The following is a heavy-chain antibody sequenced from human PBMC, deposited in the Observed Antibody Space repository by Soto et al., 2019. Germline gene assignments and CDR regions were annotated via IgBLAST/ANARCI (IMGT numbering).Heavy chain of an antibody. J-gene: IGHJ6*02. CDR1: GGSISSSSYY. CDR2: IYYSGST. V-gene: IGHV4-39*01. CDR3: ARRYSSSSSSAYYYYYGMDV. Sequence: KPSETLSLICTVSGGSISSSSYYWGWIRQPPGKGLEWIGSIYYSGSTYYNPSLKSRVTISVDTSKNQFSLKLSSVTAADTAVYYCARRYSSSSSSAYYYYYGMDVWGQGTTVTVSS. D-gene: IGHD6-6*01.